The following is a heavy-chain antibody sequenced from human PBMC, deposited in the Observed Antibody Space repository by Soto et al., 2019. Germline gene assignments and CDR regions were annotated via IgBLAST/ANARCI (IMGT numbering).Heavy chain of an antibody. CDR2: IYYSGST. D-gene: IGHD2-15*01. V-gene: IGHV4-59*01. J-gene: IGHJ6*02. CDR3: ARSEGYRYGMDV. CDR1: GGSISSYY. Sequence: PSETLSLTCTVSGGSISSYYWSWIRRPPGKGLEWIGYIYYSGSTNYNPSLKSRVTISVDTSKNQFSLKLSSVTAADTAVYYCARSEGYRYGMDVWGQGTTVTVSS.